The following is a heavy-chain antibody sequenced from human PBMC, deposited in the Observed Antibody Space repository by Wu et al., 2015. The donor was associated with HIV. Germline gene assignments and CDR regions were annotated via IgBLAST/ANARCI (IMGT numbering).Heavy chain of an antibody. J-gene: IGHJ4*02. CDR2: IVPLFGAP. V-gene: IGHV1-69*18. CDR3: TRSSFTGGSDTWYSFDK. CDR1: GYTFTSYG. D-gene: IGHD1-14*01. Sequence: QVQLVQSGAEVKKPGASVKVSCKASGYTFTSYGITWVRQAPGQGLEWLGRIVPLFGAPNHAQKFQDRLTITADGSTATVYMEMSNLRSEDTAVYFCTRSSFTGGSDTWYSFDKWGQGTLVTVSS.